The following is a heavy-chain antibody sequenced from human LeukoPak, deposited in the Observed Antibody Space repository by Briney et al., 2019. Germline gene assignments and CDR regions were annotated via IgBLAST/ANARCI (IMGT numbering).Heavy chain of an antibody. CDR1: GFTVSSYY. D-gene: IGHD5-12*01. CDR2: FYSGGST. V-gene: IGHV3-66*02. Sequence: GGSLRLSCAASGFTVSSYYLSWVRQAPGKGLEWVSVFYSGGSTYYADSVKGRITISRDNSKNTLYVQMNSLRVEDTAVYYCAKGGFVDIVAPITGEVGYHYYYMDVWGKGTTVTISS. J-gene: IGHJ6*03. CDR3: AKGGFVDIVAPITGEVGYHYYYMDV.